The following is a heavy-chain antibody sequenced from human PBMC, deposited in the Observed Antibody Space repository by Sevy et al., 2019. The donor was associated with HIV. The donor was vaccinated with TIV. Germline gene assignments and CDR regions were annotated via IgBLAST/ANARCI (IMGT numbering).Heavy chain of an antibody. V-gene: IGHV3-21*01. CDR1: GFTFDTYT. D-gene: IGHD3-22*01. CDR3: AREVSSPGYYDIAGYGVDAFDI. CDR2: ISFSSSYI. J-gene: IGHJ3*02. Sequence: GGSLRLSCAASGFTFDTYTMNWVRQAPGKGLEWVSSISFSSSYIYYADSVKGRFTISRDNAKSSLYLQMISLRADDTAVYYCAREVSSPGYYDIAGYGVDAFDIWGQGTMVTVS.